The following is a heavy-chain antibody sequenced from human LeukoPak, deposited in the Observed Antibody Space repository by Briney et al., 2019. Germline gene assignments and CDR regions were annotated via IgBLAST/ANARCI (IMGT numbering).Heavy chain of an antibody. CDR2: ITPSGGT. D-gene: IGHD3-22*01. CDR1: GYTFTSYA. Sequence: ASVKVSCKASGYTFTSYAMHWVRQAPGQGLEWMGWITPSGGTNYPQKFQGRVAITRDTSITTAYMELSRLRSDDTAVYYCARGSYYDSSGYLFDYWGQGTLVTVSS. CDR3: ARGSYYDSSGYLFDY. V-gene: IGHV1-2*02. J-gene: IGHJ4*02.